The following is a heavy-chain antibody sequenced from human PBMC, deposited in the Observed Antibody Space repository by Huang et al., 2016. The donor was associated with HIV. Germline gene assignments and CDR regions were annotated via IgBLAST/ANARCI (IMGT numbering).Heavy chain of an antibody. V-gene: IGHV3-23*01. D-gene: IGHD5-12*01. Sequence: EMQLLESGGGLVQPGGSLRLSCAASAFSFRSYAMTGVREAPVKGLEWVSATRGSGGNTYYADSVKGRFTISRDNSKNTLYLQMNSLRAEDTAVYYCAKVASGYDFSARGSDWFDPWGQGTLVSVSS. J-gene: IGHJ5*02. CDR2: TRGSGGNT. CDR3: AKVASGYDFSARGSDWFDP. CDR1: AFSFRSYA.